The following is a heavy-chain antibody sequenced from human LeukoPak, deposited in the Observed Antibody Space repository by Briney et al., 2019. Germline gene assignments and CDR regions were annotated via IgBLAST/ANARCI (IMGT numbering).Heavy chain of an antibody. CDR3: ARAQGRITIFGVVILDY. CDR1: GGSFSGYY. CDR2: INHSGST. D-gene: IGHD3-3*01. J-gene: IGHJ4*02. V-gene: IGHV4-34*01. Sequence: SETLSLTCAVYGGSFSGYYWSWIRQPPGKGLEWIGEINHSGSTNYNPSLKSRVTISVDTSKNQFSLKLSSVTAADTAVYYCARAQGRITIFGVVILDYWGQGTLVTVSP.